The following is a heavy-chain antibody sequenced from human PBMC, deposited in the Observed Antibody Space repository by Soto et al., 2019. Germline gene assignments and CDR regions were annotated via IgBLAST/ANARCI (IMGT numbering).Heavy chain of an antibody. Sequence: SETLSLTCNVSGGSVSSVKYFWSWIRQPPGKGLEWIAYIYNNGNTNYNPSLKSRATIPVDTSKNQCSLKLTSVTAADSAVYFCARTVMPVGNLAAFDHWGQGVLVTVSS. CDR3: ARTVMPVGNLAAFDH. CDR2: IYNNGNT. V-gene: IGHV4-61*01. J-gene: IGHJ4*02. CDR1: GGSVSSVKYF. D-gene: IGHD7-27*01.